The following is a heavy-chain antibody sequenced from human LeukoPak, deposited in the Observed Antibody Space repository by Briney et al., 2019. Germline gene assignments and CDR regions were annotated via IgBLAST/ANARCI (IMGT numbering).Heavy chain of an antibody. Sequence: SVKVSCKASGGTFSNYVISWVRQAPGQGLEWMGGIIPMFGTANYAQKFQGRVTITTDESTSTGYMEMSSLSSEDTAVYYCARGYYYGSETYWHTNWFDPWGQGTPVTVSS. D-gene: IGHD3-10*01. CDR3: ARGYYYGSETYWHTNWFDP. CDR1: GGTFSNYV. CDR2: IIPMFGTA. V-gene: IGHV1-69*05. J-gene: IGHJ5*02.